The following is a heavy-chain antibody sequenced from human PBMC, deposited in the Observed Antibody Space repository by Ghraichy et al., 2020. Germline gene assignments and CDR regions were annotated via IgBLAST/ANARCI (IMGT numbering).Heavy chain of an antibody. D-gene: IGHD1-7*01. CDR3: ARDGIRGYNWNWGWVAFDI. Sequence: SETLSLTCTVSGGSISSGGYYWSWIRQHPGKGLEWIGYIYYSGSTYYNPSLKSRVTISVDTSKNQSSLKLSSVTAADTAVYYCARDGIRGYNWNWGWVAFDIWRQGTMVTVSS. V-gene: IGHV4-31*03. CDR2: IYYSGST. J-gene: IGHJ3*02. CDR1: GGSISSGGYY.